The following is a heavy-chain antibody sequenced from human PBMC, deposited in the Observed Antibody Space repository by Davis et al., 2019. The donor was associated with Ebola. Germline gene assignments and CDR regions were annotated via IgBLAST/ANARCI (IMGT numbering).Heavy chain of an antibody. CDR2: TYYTSKWHN. J-gene: IGHJ6*02. CDR1: GDSVSGRSNGA. V-gene: IGHV6-1*01. Sequence: HSQTLSLTCAISGDSVSGRSNGAWTCIRQSPSRGLEWLGRTYYTSKWHNDYAESVKSRITINPDTSKNQFSLQLNSVTPEDTAVYYCVRGWGRSGLDVWGQGTTVTVSS. CDR3: VRGWGRSGLDV. D-gene: IGHD1-26*01.